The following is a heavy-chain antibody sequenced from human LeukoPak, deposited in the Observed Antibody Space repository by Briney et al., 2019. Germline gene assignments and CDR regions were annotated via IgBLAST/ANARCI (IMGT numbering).Heavy chain of an antibody. CDR2: IYYSGST. CDR3: ARDADSYGFDY. CDR1: GCSISSYY. J-gene: IGHJ4*02. V-gene: IGHV4-59*01. Sequence: NPSETLSLTCTVSGCSISSYYWSWVRQPPGKGLEWIGYIYYSGSTNYNPSLKSRVTISVDTSKNQFSLKLNSVTAADTAVYYCARDADSYGFDYWGQGTLVTVSS. D-gene: IGHD5-18*01.